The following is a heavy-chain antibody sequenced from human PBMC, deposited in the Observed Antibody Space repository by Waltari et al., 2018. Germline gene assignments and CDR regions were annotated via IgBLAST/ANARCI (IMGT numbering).Heavy chain of an antibody. Sequence: QVQLVQSVAAVMKPGASVKVSCKDSGYTFTIYFISWVCQAPGQGLEWKGWISAYNGNTNYAQKLEGRDTMNTDTSTDTEYKELSSLRSENTAVYYCATGNPVAAGTGFDYWGQGTLVTVSA. J-gene: IGHJ4*02. V-gene: IGHV1-18*01. CDR2: ISAYNGNT. D-gene: IGHD6-13*01. CDR1: GYTFTIYF. CDR3: ATGNPVAAGTGFDY.